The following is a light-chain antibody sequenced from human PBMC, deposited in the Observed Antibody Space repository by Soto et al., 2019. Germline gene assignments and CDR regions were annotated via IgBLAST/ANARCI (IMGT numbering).Light chain of an antibody. V-gene: IGKV3-20*01. CDR3: KQYDTSART. CDR2: AAS. J-gene: IGKJ1*01. Sequence: PGDRATLSCRASQSLGSGYLAWYQQKPGQAPRILIYAASTRATGIPDRFSGSGSGTDFSLTISRLEPENFAVYYCKQYDTSARTFGQGTNVEVK. CDR1: QSLGSGY.